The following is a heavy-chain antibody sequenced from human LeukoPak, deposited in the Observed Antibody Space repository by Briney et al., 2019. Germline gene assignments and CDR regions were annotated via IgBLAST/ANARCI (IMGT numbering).Heavy chain of an antibody. CDR2: INPNGGST. CDR3: ARAYGGYDPFDY. CDR1: GYTFISYY. Sequence: ASVKVSCKASGYTFISYYMHWVRQAPGQGLEWMGIINPNGGSTSYAQKFQGRVTMTRDTSTSTVYMELSSLRSEDTAAYYCARAYGGYDPFDYWGQGTLVTVSS. V-gene: IGHV1-46*01. J-gene: IGHJ4*02. D-gene: IGHD5-12*01.